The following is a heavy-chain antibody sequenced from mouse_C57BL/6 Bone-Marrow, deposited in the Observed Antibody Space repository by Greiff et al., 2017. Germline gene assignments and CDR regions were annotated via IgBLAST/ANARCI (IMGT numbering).Heavy chain of an antibody. CDR3: ARPVVARSYWYFDV. CDR2: IHPNSGST. D-gene: IGHD1-1*01. V-gene: IGHV1-64*01. Sequence: QVQLQQPGAELVKPGASVKLSCKASGYTFTSYWMHWVKQRPGQGLEWIGMIHPNSGSTNYNEKFKSKATLTVDKSSSTAYMQLSSLTSEDAAVYYCARPVVARSYWYFDVWGTGTTVTVSS. J-gene: IGHJ1*03. CDR1: GYTFTSYW.